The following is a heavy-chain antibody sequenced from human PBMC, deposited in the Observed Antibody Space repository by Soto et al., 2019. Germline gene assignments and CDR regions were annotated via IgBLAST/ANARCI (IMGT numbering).Heavy chain of an antibody. V-gene: IGHV4-59*01. J-gene: IGHJ4*02. Sequence: PSETLSLTCTVSGGSISSYNWSWLRQPPGKGLEWIGYIYYSGSTNYNPSLKSRVTISVDTSKNQFSLKLSSVTAADTAVYYCERVQAGTIDYGGQGALVTV. CDR1: GGSISSYN. CDR2: IYYSGST. CDR3: ERVQAGTIDY. D-gene: IGHD1-1*01.